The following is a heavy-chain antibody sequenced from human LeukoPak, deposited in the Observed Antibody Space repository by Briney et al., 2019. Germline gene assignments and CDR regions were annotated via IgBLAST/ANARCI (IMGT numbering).Heavy chain of an antibody. Sequence: PGGSLRLSCAASGFTFSSYGMSWVRQAPGKGLEWVSTISGSGDSTYYADSVKGRFTISRDNSKNTLYLQMNSLRADDTAMYYCAALDHGHDFWGQGTLVTVSS. CDR3: AALDHGHDF. V-gene: IGHV3-23*01. CDR1: GFTFSSYG. CDR2: ISGSGDST. J-gene: IGHJ4*02.